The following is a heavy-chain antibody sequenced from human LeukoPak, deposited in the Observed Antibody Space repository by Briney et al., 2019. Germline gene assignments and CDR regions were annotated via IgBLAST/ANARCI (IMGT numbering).Heavy chain of an antibody. CDR1: GGTFSDYA. J-gene: IGHJ5*02. CDR3: ARGDPLYNWNDVSRDGFDP. Sequence: ASVKVSCKASGGTFSDYAISGVRQGPGQGLDWMGGVIPILGTANYAQPFRGRVTITEDKSPRTAYMELSSLRSADTGPSYCARGDPLYNWNDVSRDGFDPWGQGTLVTVSS. V-gene: IGHV1-69*06. CDR2: VIPILGTA. D-gene: IGHD1-1*01.